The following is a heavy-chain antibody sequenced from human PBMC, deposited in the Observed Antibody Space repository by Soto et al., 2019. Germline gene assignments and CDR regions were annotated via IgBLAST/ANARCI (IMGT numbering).Heavy chain of an antibody. Sequence: SETLSLTCTVSGGSISSYYWSWIRQPPGKGLEWIGYIYYSGSTNYNPSLKSRVTISVDTSKNQFSLKLSSVTAADTAVYYCARVYSGSCCSYYYGMDVWGQGTTVTVSS. CDR1: GGSISSYY. CDR3: ARVYSGSCCSYYYGMDV. J-gene: IGHJ6*02. CDR2: IYYSGST. D-gene: IGHD1-26*01. V-gene: IGHV4-59*01.